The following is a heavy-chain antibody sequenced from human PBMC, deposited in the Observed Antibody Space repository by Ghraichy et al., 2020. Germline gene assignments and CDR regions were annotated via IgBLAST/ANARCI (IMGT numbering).Heavy chain of an antibody. D-gene: IGHD2-21*01. CDR3: ATAPRTLWCSRCFQH. J-gene: IGHJ1*01. V-gene: IGHV1-24*01. CDR1: GYTLTELS. CDR2: FDPEDGKT. Sequence: ASVKVSCKVSGYTLTELSMHWVRQAPGKGLEWMGGFDPEDGKTNYAQKFQGRVTITADTSTDTAYMELSSLRSEDTAVYYCATAPRTLWCSRCFQHWGQGTLVTVSS.